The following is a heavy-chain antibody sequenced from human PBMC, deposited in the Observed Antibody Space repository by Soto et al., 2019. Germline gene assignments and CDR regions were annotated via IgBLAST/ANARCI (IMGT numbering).Heavy chain of an antibody. Sequence: EVQLVESGGGLVQPGGSLKLSCAASGFTSSGSAVHWVRQASGKGLEWVGHIRSKTNSYATAYAASVKGRFTISRDDSKNTAYLQMNSLKTEDTAVYYCTAAPARGSRWGQGTLVTVS. J-gene: IGHJ4*02. CDR1: GFTSSGSA. CDR2: IRSKTNSYAT. D-gene: IGHD3-16*01. CDR3: TAAPARGSR. V-gene: IGHV3-73*02.